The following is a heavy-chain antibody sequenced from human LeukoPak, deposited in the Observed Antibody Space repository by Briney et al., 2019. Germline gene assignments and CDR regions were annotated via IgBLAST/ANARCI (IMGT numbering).Heavy chain of an antibody. V-gene: IGHV1-18*01. Sequence: ASVKVSCKPSVYTFTSYGISWVRQAPGQRLEWMGWISAYNGNTNSAQRLQGRVNMTTDTSTSTAYLELRSLRSDDKGVYYCARTAFYSSGPAGYWGQETLVPVFS. CDR2: ISAYNGNT. CDR3: ARTAFYSSGPAGY. J-gene: IGHJ4*02. CDR1: VYTFTSYG. D-gene: IGHD6-19*01.